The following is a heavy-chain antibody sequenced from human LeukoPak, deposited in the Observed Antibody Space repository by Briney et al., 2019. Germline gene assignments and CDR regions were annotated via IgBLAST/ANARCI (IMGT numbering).Heavy chain of an antibody. D-gene: IGHD1-1*01. V-gene: IGHV1-18*01. CDR3: ARVSARTAATGWFDP. CDR2: ISAYNGNT. CDR1: GYTFTSYG. Sequence: ASVKVSCKASGYTFTSYGISWVRQAPGQGLEWMGWISAYNGNTNYAQKLQGGVTMTTDTSTSTAYMELRSLRSDDTAVYYCARVSARTAATGWFDPWGQGTLVTVSS. J-gene: IGHJ5*02.